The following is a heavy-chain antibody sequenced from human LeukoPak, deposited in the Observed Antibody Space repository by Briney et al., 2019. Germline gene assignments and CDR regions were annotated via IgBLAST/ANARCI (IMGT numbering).Heavy chain of an antibody. V-gene: IGHV4-39*07. CDR2: RYESGRP. Sequence: SETLSLTCSVSGGSTRSRRHHWAWVRQPPGKGLEFIGGRYESGRPSYNAHLKSRVTTSEASSGKQFSLNLSSVTAADTAVYYCARDLGGYPFFLDVWGRGTTVIVYS. CDR3: ARDLGGYPFFLDV. J-gene: IGHJ6*04. CDR1: GGSTRSRRHH. D-gene: IGHD2-15*01.